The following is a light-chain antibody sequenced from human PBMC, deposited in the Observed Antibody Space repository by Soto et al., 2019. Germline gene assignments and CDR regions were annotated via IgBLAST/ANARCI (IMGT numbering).Light chain of an antibody. J-gene: IGLJ2*01. V-gene: IGLV1-40*01. Sequence: QPVLTQPPSVSGAPGQRVTFSCTGSSSNIGADYDVHWYQQVPGTAPKLLIYGNTNRPSGVPDRFSGSKSGTSAALAIAGLQAEDEADYYCQSYDSGLSGVVFGGGTKVTVL. CDR3: QSYDSGLSGVV. CDR2: GNT. CDR1: SSNIGADYD.